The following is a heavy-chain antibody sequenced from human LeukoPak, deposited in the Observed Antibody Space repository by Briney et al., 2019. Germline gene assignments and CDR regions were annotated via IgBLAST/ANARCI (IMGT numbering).Heavy chain of an antibody. D-gene: IGHD3-22*01. CDR1: GFTFDDCG. CDR2: INWSGVRV. Sequence: GGSLRLSCAASGFTFDDCGMSWVRQVPGKGLEWVSGINWSGVRVGYGDSVKGRFTISRDNAKNSLYLQMNSLRADDMALYYCARTYDSTDYWGQGTLVTVSS. V-gene: IGHV3-20*04. CDR3: ARTYDSTDY. J-gene: IGHJ4*02.